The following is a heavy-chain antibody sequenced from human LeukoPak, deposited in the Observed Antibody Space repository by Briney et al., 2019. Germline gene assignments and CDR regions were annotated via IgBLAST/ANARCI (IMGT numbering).Heavy chain of an antibody. J-gene: IGHJ3*02. CDR3: ARTHYYDSSGYYGGAFDI. Sequence: SETLSLTCTVSGGSISSYYWSWIRQPPGKGLEWIGYIYYSGSTNYNPSLKSRVTISVDTSKNQFSLKLSSVTAADTAVYYCARTHYYDSSGYYGGAFDIWGQGTMVTVSS. CDR1: GGSISSYY. V-gene: IGHV4-59*01. CDR2: IYYSGST. D-gene: IGHD3-22*01.